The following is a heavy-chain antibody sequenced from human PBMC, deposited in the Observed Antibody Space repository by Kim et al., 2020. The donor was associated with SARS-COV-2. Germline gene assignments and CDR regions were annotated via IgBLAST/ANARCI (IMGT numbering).Heavy chain of an antibody. Sequence: NPSLKSRVTISVDTSKNPFSLKLSSVTAADTAVYYCASQGLYYDSSGFDYWGQGTLVTVSS. J-gene: IGHJ4*02. D-gene: IGHD3-22*01. CDR3: ASQGLYYDSSGFDY. V-gene: IGHV4-61*07.